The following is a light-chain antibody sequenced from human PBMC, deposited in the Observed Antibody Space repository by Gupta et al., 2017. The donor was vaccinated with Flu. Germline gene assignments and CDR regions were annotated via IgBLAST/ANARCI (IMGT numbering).Light chain of an antibody. CDR1: QSISSS. J-gene: IGKJ2*01. CDR3: HQSKSVPHMYT. Sequence: KVTITCRGRQSISSSFHWYQQKPDQSPKLLLQYDCLSSTGVAMRVSGSGCGTDFNLTINSREVQYDETDYCHQSKSVPHMYTFGQGTKLEIK. V-gene: IGKV6-21*01. CDR2: YDC.